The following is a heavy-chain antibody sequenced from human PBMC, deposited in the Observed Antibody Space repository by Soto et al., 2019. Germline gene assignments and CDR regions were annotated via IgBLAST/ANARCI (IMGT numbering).Heavy chain of an antibody. CDR1: GFTFSSYS. J-gene: IGHJ4*02. CDR2: ISSSSSTI. Sequence: EVQLVESGGGLVQPGGSLRLSCAASGFTFSSYSMNWVRQAPGKGLEWVSYISSSSSTIYYADSVKGRFTISRDNAKNSLYLQMNSLSAEDPAVYYCARGGGCSGGSCNFDYWGQGTLVTVSS. CDR3: ARGGGCSGGSCNFDY. V-gene: IGHV3-48*01. D-gene: IGHD2-15*01.